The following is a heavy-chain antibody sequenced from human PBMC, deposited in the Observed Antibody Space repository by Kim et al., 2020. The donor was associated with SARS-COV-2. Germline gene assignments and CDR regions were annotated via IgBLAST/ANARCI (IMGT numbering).Heavy chain of an antibody. CDR1: GFTFDDYA. V-gene: IGHV3-43*02. CDR3: AKDSRDMVRGVMGDAFDI. Sequence: GGSLRLSCAASGFTFDDYAMHWVRQAPGKGLEWVSLISGDGGSTYYADSVKGRFTISRDNSKNSLYLQMNSLRTEDTALYYCAKDSRDMVRGVMGDAFDIWGQGTMVTVSS. J-gene: IGHJ3*02. CDR2: ISGDGGST. D-gene: IGHD3-10*01.